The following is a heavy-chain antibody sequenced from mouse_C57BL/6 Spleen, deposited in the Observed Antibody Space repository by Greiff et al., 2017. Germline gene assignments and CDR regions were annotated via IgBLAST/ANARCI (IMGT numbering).Heavy chain of an antibody. CDR2: INPSNGGT. Sequence: QVQLQQSGTELVKPGASVKLSCKASGYTFTSYWMHWVKQRPGQGLEWIGNINPSNGGTNYNEKFKSKATLTVDKSSSTAYMQLSSLTSEDAAVYYCARGDLLWSYFDYCCQGTTLTVSS. D-gene: IGHD2-1*01. CDR1: GYTFTSYW. V-gene: IGHV1-53*01. J-gene: IGHJ2*01. CDR3: ARGDLLWSYFDY.